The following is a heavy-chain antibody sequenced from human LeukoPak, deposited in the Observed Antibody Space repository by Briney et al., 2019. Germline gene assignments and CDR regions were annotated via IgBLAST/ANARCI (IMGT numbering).Heavy chain of an antibody. CDR2: IYYSGST. CDR1: GGSISSGDYY. J-gene: IGHJ4*02. V-gene: IGHV4-30-4*01. D-gene: IGHD3-22*01. CDR3: ARAGDSSGYLRAKLAYFDY. Sequence: KPSQTLSFTCTVSGGSISSGDYYWSWIRQPPGKGLEWIGYIYYSGSTYYNPSLKSRVTISVDTSKNQFSLKLSSVTAADTAVYYCARAGDSSGYLRAKLAYFDYWGQGTLVTVSS.